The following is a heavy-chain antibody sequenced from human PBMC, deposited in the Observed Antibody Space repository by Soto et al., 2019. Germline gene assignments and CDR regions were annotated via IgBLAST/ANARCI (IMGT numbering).Heavy chain of an antibody. CDR2: TNANNGNT. CDR1: GYTFTSYY. CDR3: ARCSGGTCYASYAFDI. D-gene: IGHD2-15*01. V-gene: IGHV1-18*04. Sequence: ASVKVSCKASGYTFTSYYMHWVRQAPGQGLEWMGITNANNGNTKYAQNLQGRVTLITDTSTSTAYMELRSLMYDDTAVYYCARCSGGTCYASYAFDIWGQGTMVTVSS. J-gene: IGHJ3*02.